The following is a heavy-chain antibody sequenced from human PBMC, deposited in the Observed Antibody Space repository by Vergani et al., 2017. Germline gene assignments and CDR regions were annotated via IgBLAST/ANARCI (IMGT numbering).Heavy chain of an antibody. CDR3: ARVNGPDAFDI. J-gene: IGHJ3*02. V-gene: IGHV3-7*03. Sequence: EVQLVESGGGLVQPGGSLRLSCAASGFTFSSYWMSWVRQAPGKGLEWVANIKQDGSEKYYVDSVKGRFTIARDNANNSLYLQMNSLRAEDTAVYYCARVNGPDAFDIWGQGTMVTVSS. CDR1: GFTFSSYW. CDR2: IKQDGSEK.